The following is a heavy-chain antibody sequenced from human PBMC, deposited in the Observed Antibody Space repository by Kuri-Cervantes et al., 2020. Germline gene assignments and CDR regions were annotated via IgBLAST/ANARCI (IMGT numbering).Heavy chain of an antibody. V-gene: IGHV4-34*12. CDR1: GGSVSGSY. Sequence: SETLSLTCGVSGGSVSGSYWSWIRQPPGKGLEWIGEIFHSGSTNINPSLKSRVTISIDTSKNHFSLTLSSVTAADTAAYYCASGPVTLADAFDIWGQGTMVTVSS. CDR2: IFHSGST. J-gene: IGHJ3*02. CDR3: ASGPVTLADAFDI. D-gene: IGHD3/OR15-3a*01.